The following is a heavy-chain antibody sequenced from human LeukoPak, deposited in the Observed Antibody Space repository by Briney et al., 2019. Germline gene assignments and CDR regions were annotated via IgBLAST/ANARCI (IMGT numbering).Heavy chain of an antibody. V-gene: IGHV3-66*01. D-gene: IGHD2-2*01. J-gene: IGHJ3*02. CDR2: IYSGGST. Sequence: GGSLRLSCAASGFTVSSNYMSWVRQAPGKGLEWVSVIYSGGSTYYADSVKGRFTISRDNSKNTLYLQMNSLRGEDTAVYYCAKVVPAMSHAFDIWGQGTMVTVSS. CDR3: AKVVPAMSHAFDI. CDR1: GFTVSSNY.